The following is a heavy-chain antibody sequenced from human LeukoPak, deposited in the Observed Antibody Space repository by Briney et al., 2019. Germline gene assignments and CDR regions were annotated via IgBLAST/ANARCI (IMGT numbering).Heavy chain of an antibody. D-gene: IGHD5-18*01. CDR3: ARGSGVQLWSSLDY. CDR1: GFTFTSYS. CDR2: ISSSGSYI. J-gene: IGHJ4*02. V-gene: IGHV3-21*01. Sequence: GGSLRLSCAASGFTFTSYSLSWVRQAPGEGLEWVSSISSSGSYIYYADSVKGRFTISRDNAKNSLYLQMISLRAEDTAVYYCARGSGVQLWSSLDYWGQGTLVTVSS.